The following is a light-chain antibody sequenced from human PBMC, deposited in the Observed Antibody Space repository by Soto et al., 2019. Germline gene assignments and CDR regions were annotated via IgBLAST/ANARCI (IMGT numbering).Light chain of an antibody. CDR1: QGLVYSDGNTY. CDR3: MQGTLWPGT. Sequence: DVVMTQSPLSLPVTLGQPASISCRSSQGLVYSDGNTYLNWFQQRPGQSARRLSYKVSNRDSGVPDRDTGSGSGPDLTLKISRLKDPDGAVYYCMQGTLWPGTFGGGTKLQIK. V-gene: IGKV2-30*01. J-gene: IGKJ4*01. CDR2: KVS.